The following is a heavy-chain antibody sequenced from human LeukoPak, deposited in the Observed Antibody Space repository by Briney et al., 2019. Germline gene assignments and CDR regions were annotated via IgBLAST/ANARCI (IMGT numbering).Heavy chain of an antibody. J-gene: IGHJ4*02. CDR3: SWFDY. CDR2: IYYSGRT. Sequence: PSETLSLTCTVSGGSISSYHWNWIRQPPGKGLEWIGNIYYSGRTNYNPSLKSRVTLSVDTSKNQFSLKLSSVTAADTAVYFCSWFDYWGQGTLVTVSS. CDR1: GGSISSYH. V-gene: IGHV4-59*01. D-gene: IGHD6-13*01.